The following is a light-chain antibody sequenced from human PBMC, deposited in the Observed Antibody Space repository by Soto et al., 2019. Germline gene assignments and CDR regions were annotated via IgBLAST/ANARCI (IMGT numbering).Light chain of an antibody. CDR1: QSVSSN. V-gene: IGKV3-15*01. CDR2: GAS. Sequence: EIVMTQSPATLSVSPGERATFSCSASQSVSSNLAWYQQKPGQAPRLLIYGASARATGIPARFSGRGSGTEFTLPISSLQSEDFVVYYCQQYNNWPPLTFGRGTKVEIK. CDR3: QQYNNWPPLT. J-gene: IGKJ4*01.